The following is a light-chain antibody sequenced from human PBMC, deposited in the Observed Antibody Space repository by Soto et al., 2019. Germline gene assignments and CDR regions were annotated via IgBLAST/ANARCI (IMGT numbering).Light chain of an antibody. J-gene: IGLJ2*01. CDR1: SSDVGGYNY. V-gene: IGLV2-8*01. Sequence: QSALTQPPSASGSPGQSVTISCTGTSSDVGGYNYVSWYQQHPGQAPKLIIYEVSKRPSGVPDRFSGSKSGNTASLTVSGLQADDEAVYYCSSYAGSVLFGGGTKLTVL. CDR3: SSYAGSVL. CDR2: EVS.